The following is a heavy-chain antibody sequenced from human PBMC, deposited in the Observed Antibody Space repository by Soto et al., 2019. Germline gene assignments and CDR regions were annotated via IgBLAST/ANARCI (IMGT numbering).Heavy chain of an antibody. V-gene: IGHV4-59*01. D-gene: IGHD2-15*01. CDR3: AWDLGSTPY. CDR2: IYYRGST. CDR1: GGSISSYY. Sequence: QVQLQESGPGLVKPSETLSLTCTVSGGSISSYYWSWIRQPPGKGLEWIGYIYYRGSTNYNPSLMSRVTVTVDTPKNKFSLKRSSVTAAETAVYYCAWDLGSTPYWGQGTLVTVSS. J-gene: IGHJ4*02.